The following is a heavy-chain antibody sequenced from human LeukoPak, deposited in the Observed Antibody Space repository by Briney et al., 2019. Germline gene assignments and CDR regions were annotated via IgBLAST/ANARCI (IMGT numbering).Heavy chain of an antibody. Sequence: GASVKVSCKASGYTFTDYYIHWVRQAPGQGLEWMGRINPNSGGTNYAQKFQGRVTMTRDTSISTAYMELSRLRSDDTAVYYCARDPGDNWNDMDYWGQGTLVTVSS. CDR1: GYTFTDYY. J-gene: IGHJ4*02. D-gene: IGHD1-1*01. CDR2: INPNSGGT. CDR3: ARDPGDNWNDMDY. V-gene: IGHV1-2*06.